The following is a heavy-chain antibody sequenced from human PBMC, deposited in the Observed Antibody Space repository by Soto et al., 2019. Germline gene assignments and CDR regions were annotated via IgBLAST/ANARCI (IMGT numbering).Heavy chain of an antibody. Sequence: QITLKESGPTLVKPTQTLTLTCSFSGFSLTTDGVGVGWVRQPPGEALEWLALIYWDDDERYSPSLKTRLTISKDPSKKQVVLIMPNMDPVDTATYYCAHSRNLITEDAQVGDFDYWGQGTLVTVSS. J-gene: IGHJ4*02. V-gene: IGHV2-5*02. D-gene: IGHD3-10*01. CDR2: IYWDDDE. CDR1: GFSLTTDGVG. CDR3: AHSRNLITEDAQVGDFDY.